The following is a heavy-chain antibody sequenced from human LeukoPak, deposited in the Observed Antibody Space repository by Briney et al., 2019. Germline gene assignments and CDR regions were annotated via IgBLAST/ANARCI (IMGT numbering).Heavy chain of an antibody. CDR2: IYKSGST. J-gene: IGHJ5*02. CDR3: ARDHCSGGSCYSRWFDP. CDR1: GGSISITSYY. V-gene: IGHV4-39*07. Sequence: SETLSLTCTVSGGSISITSYYWGWIRQPPGKGLEWIGSIYKSGSTYYNPSLKSRVTISVDTSKNQFSLKLSSVTAADTAVYYCARDHCSGGSCYSRWFDPWGQGTLVTVSS. D-gene: IGHD2-15*01.